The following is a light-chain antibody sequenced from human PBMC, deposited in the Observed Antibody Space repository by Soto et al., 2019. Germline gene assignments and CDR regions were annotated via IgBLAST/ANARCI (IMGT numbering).Light chain of an antibody. CDR3: RQYNNWPPIT. Sequence: EIVMTQSPATLSVSPGERATLSCRASQSISGNLAWYQQKPGQAPRLLIYGASTRATGIPARFSGRGSGTEFTLTISSLQSEDFAFYYCRQYNNWPPITFGQGTRLEIK. CDR1: QSISGN. J-gene: IGKJ5*01. V-gene: IGKV3-15*01. CDR2: GAS.